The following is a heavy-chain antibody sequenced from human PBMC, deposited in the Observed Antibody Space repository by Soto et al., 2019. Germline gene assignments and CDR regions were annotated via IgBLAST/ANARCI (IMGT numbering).Heavy chain of an antibody. J-gene: IGHJ4*02. CDR2: ISGSGGST. V-gene: IGHV3-23*01. Sequence: EVQLLESGGGLVQPGGSLRLSCAASGFTFSSYAMSWVRQAPGKGLEWVSAISGSGGSTYYADSVKGRFTISRDNCNNTLYLQMNSVRAEDTAVYYCAKEFQSGYYFDYWGQGTLVTVSS. D-gene: IGHD1-1*01. CDR1: GFTFSSYA. CDR3: AKEFQSGYYFDY.